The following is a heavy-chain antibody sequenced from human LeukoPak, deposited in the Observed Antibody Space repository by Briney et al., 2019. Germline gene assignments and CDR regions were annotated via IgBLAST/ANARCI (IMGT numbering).Heavy chain of an antibody. V-gene: IGHV4-4*07. CDR2: IYTSGST. D-gene: IGHD6-19*01. Sequence: SETLSLTCTVSGGSISSYYWSWIRQPAGKGLEWIGRIYTSGSTNYNPSLKSRVTMSVDTSKNQFSLKLSSVTAADTAVYYCARVGHSSGWSYFDYWGQGTLVTVSS. J-gene: IGHJ4*02. CDR3: ARVGHSSGWSYFDY. CDR1: GGSISSYY.